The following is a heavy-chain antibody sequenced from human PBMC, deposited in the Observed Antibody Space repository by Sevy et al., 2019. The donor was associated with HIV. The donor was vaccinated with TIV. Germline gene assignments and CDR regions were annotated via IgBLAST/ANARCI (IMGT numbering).Heavy chain of an antibody. J-gene: IGHJ5*02. CDR1: GFTFSSYA. CDR3: ARGGNYDLRGKQSNWLDP. CDR2: ISYDGTNK. D-gene: IGHD3-3*01. V-gene: IGHV3-30-3*01. Sequence: GGSLRLSCAASGFTFSSYAMHWVRQAPGKGLEWVSVISYDGTNKYYADSVKGRFTISRDNSKNTLFLQMNSLRAEDTAVYYCARGGNYDLRGKQSNWLDPWGQGTLVTVSS.